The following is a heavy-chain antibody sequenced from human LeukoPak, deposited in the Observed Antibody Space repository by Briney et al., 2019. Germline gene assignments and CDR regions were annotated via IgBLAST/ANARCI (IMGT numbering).Heavy chain of an antibody. CDR3: ARGGHRQKEF. V-gene: IGHV3-74*01. D-gene: IGHD3-10*01. CDR1: GFSFSNYW. CDR2: MKSDGSSP. Sequence: GGSLRLSCAASGFSFSNYWMHWVRQVPGKGLVWVACMKSDGSSPNYADSVKGRFTISRDNAKNSLYLQMSNLRAEDTAVYYCARGGHRQKEFWGQGTLVTVSS. J-gene: IGHJ4*02.